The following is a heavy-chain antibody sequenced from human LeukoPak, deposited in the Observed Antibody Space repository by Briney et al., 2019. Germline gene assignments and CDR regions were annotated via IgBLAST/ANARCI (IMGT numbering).Heavy chain of an antibody. V-gene: IGHV4-59*01. J-gene: IGHJ4*02. Sequence: SETLSLTCTVSGGSISSYYWSWIRQPPGKGLEWIGYIHYSGSTNYNPSLKSRVTISVDTSKNQFSLKLSSVTAADTAVYYCARVDPIAAALDYWGQGTLVTVSS. CDR1: GGSISSYY. CDR2: IHYSGST. D-gene: IGHD6-13*01. CDR3: ARVDPIAAALDY.